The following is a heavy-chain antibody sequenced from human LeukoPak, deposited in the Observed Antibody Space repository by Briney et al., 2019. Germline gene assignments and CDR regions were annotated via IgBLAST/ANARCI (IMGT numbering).Heavy chain of an antibody. Sequence: GGSLRLSCAASGFTFSSYAMSWVRQAPGKGLERVGFIRSKAYGGTTEYAASVKGRFTISRDDSKSIAYLQMNSLKTEDTAVYYCTRDARITYYYGSGSYYTSYYYYMDVWGKGTTVTISS. J-gene: IGHJ6*03. D-gene: IGHD3-10*01. V-gene: IGHV3-49*04. CDR3: TRDARITYYYGSGSYYTSYYYYMDV. CDR1: GFTFSSYA. CDR2: IRSKAYGGTT.